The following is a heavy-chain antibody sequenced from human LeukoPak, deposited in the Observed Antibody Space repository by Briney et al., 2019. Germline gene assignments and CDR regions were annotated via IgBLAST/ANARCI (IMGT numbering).Heavy chain of an antibody. Sequence: GGSLRLSCATSGFPFETNAMSWVRQAPGKGLEWVATIGNTETFYADSVTGRFTISRDNSKNTVNLQMNRLRVEDTAIYYCAKDWIQFNRVFDCFDSWGQGTLVTVSP. CDR3: AKDWIQFNRVFDCFDS. J-gene: IGHJ4*02. CDR2: IGNTET. D-gene: IGHD5-18*01. V-gene: IGHV3-23*01. CDR1: GFPFETNA.